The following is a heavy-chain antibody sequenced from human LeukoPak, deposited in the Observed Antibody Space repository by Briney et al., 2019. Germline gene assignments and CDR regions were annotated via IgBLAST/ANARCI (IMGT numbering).Heavy chain of an antibody. CDR2: IYYSGST. CDR3: AREAMYCSGGSCYPNFDY. J-gene: IGHJ4*02. D-gene: IGHD2-15*01. V-gene: IGHV4-30-4*01. CDR1: GGSISSGDYY. Sequence: TSETLSLTCTVSGGSISSGDYYWSWIRQPPGKGLEWIGYIYYSGSTYYNPSLKSRVTMSVDTSKNQFSLKLSSVTAADTAVYYCAREAMYCSGGSCYPNFDYWGQGTLVTVSS.